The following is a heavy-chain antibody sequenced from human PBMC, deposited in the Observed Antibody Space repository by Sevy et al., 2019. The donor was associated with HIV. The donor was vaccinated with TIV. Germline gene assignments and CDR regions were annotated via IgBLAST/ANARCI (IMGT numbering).Heavy chain of an antibody. Sequence: GGSLRLSCVASGFTFSRYSMNWVRQAPGKGLEWVSNIGSTGPTIYYADSVKGRFTISRDNAKNSLYLQMNSLREEDTAVYYCARPGSGWFEFDCGGQGTLVTVSS. J-gene: IGHJ4*02. CDR1: GFTFSRYS. D-gene: IGHD6-19*01. CDR2: IGSTGPTI. V-gene: IGHV3-48*02. CDR3: ARPGSGWFEFDC.